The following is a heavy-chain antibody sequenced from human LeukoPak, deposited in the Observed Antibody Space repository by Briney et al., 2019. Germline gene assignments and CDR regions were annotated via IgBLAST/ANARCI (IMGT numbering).Heavy chain of an antibody. D-gene: IGHD4-17*01. CDR1: GYTFTSNY. Sequence: GASVKVSCKASGYTFTSNYMHWVRQAPGQGLEWMGIINPSGGSTNYAQKFQGRVTMTRDTSTSTVYMELSSLRSEDTAVYYCARGGVGGDYGDPPPDYWGQGTLVTVSS. CDR2: INPSGGST. J-gene: IGHJ4*02. V-gene: IGHV1-46*01. CDR3: ARGGVGGDYGDPPPDY.